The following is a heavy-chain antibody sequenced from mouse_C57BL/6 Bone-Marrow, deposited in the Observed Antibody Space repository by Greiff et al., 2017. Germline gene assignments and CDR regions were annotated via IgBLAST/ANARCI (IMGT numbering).Heavy chain of an antibody. Sequence: QVQLQQSGPELVKPGASVKLSCKASGYTFTSYDINWVKQRPGQGREWIGWIYPRDGSTKYNEKFKGKDTLTVDTSSSTAYMERRSLTSEDSAVYFCERLEFDGSSADWNFDVWGTGTTVTVSS. CDR2: IYPRDGST. V-gene: IGHV1-85*01. CDR1: GYTFTSYD. CDR3: ERLEFDGSSADWNFDV. J-gene: IGHJ1*03. D-gene: IGHD1-1*01.